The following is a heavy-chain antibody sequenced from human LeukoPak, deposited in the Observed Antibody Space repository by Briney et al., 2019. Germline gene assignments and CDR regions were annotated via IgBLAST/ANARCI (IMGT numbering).Heavy chain of an antibody. Sequence: PSETLSLTCAVSGYSISSGYYWVWIRQPPGKGLEWIGSIYHSGSTYYNPSLKSRVTISVDTSTNQFSLKLSSVTAADTAVYYCARSYYDFWSGYLYHYYYYMDVWGKGTTVTVSS. V-gene: IGHV4-38-2*01. D-gene: IGHD3-3*01. CDR3: ARSYYDFWSGYLYHYYYYMDV. CDR1: GYSISSGYY. CDR2: IYHSGST. J-gene: IGHJ6*03.